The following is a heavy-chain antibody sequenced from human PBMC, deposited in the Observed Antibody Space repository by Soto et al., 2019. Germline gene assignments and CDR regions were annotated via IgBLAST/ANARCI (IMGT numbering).Heavy chain of an antibody. J-gene: IGHJ4*02. CDR3: ARENPAGPSVSDFLAFDY. D-gene: IGHD6-13*01. CDR1: GFTFSSYA. CDR2: ISYDGSNK. Sequence: QVQLVESGGGVVQPGRSLRLSCAASGFTFSSYAMHWVRQAPGKGLEWVAVISYDGSNKYYADSVKGRFTISRDNSKNTLYLQMNSLRAEDTAVYYCARENPAGPSVSDFLAFDYWGQGTLVTVSS. V-gene: IGHV3-30-3*01.